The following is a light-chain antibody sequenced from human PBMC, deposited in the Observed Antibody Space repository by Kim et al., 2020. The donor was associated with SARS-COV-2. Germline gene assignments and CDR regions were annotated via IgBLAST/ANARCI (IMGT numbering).Light chain of an antibody. CDR3: NSQRSHDDVV. V-gene: IGLV3-19*01. J-gene: IGLJ2*01. CDR1: SLRSYY. Sequence: SSELTQDPAVSVALGQTVRITCHGDSLRSYYATWYQQTPGKAPRVVIYGKNNRPSGIPDRFSGSSSGNTASLTITGTQAGDEADYYCNSQRSHDDVVFGG. CDR2: GKN.